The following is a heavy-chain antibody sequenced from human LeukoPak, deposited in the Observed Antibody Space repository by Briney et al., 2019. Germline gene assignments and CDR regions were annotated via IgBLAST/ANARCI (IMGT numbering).Heavy chain of an antibody. J-gene: IGHJ3*02. V-gene: IGHV5-51*01. Sequence: GESPKISCQGSGYSFSSYWIGWVRQMPGKGLEWMGIIYPGDSDTRYSPSFQGQVTISVDKSISTAYLQWSSLKASDTAMFYCARQRLHSYGRDGFDMWGQGTMVTVSS. D-gene: IGHD5-18*01. CDR3: ARQRLHSYGRDGFDM. CDR2: IYPGDSDT. CDR1: GYSFSSYW.